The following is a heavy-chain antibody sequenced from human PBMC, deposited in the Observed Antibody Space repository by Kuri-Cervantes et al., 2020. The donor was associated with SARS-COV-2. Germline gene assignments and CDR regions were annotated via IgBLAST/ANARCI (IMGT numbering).Heavy chain of an antibody. Sequence: KVSCKGSGYSFTSYWIGWVRQMPGKGLEWMGIIYPGDSDTRYSPSFQGQVTISADKSISTAYLQWSSLKASDTAMYYCARHVIIAVAGKLLNWFDPWGQGTLVTCSS. CDR3: ARHVIIAVAGKLLNWFDP. CDR2: IYPGDSDT. V-gene: IGHV5-51*01. D-gene: IGHD6-19*01. J-gene: IGHJ5*02. CDR1: GYSFTSYW.